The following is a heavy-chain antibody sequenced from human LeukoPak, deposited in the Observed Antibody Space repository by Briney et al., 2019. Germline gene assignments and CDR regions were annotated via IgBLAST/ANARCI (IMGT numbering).Heavy chain of an antibody. V-gene: IGHV3-23*01. Sequence: GGSLRLSCAASGFTFRIHAMNWVRQAPGKGLEWVSGISESGGTTKYGDSVKGRFTISRDNSRNTVYLQMNSLRAEDTAVYYCAKDRGPKYQLLLLRTYYFDYWGQGTLVTVSS. J-gene: IGHJ4*02. D-gene: IGHD2-2*01. CDR2: ISESGGTT. CDR1: GFTFRIHA. CDR3: AKDRGPKYQLLLLRTYYFDY.